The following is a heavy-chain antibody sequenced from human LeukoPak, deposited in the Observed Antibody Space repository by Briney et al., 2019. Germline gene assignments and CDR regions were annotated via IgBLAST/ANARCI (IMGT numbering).Heavy chain of an antibody. J-gene: IGHJ4*02. Sequence: GGSLRLSCAASGYTFSSYSMSWVRQAPGKGLEWVSAISGNGGSTYYADSVKGRFTISRDNSKNTLYLQMNSLRAEDTAVYYCAKDHSVLLWFGELSETAFDYWGQGTLVTVSS. CDR2: ISGNGGST. CDR3: AKDHSVLLWFGELSETAFDY. CDR1: GYTFSSYS. V-gene: IGHV3-23*01. D-gene: IGHD3-10*01.